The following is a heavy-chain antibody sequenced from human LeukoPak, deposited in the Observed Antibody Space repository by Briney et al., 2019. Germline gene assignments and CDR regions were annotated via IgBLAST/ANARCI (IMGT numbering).Heavy chain of an antibody. V-gene: IGHV3-23*01. J-gene: IGHJ4*02. CDR3: ARGRGLGVVSPYFDY. Sequence: GGSLRLSCAASGFTFSSSAMSWVRQVPGKGLEWVSGISASGGSTYYADSVRGRFTISRDDSKNTLYVQMNNLRAEDTAVYYCARGRGLGVVSPYFDYWGQGTLVTVSS. CDR1: GFTFSSSA. D-gene: IGHD3-3*01. CDR2: ISASGGST.